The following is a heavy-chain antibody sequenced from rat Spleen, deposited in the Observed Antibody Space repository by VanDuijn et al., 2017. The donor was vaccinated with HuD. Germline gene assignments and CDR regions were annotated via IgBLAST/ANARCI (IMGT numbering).Heavy chain of an antibody. V-gene: IGHV5-22*01. CDR3: TRLSMIRGMDA. CDR2: INYEGSST. D-gene: IGHD4-3*01. Sequence: EVQVVESGGGLLQPGRSMKLSCAASGFTFSNYYMAWVRQAPTRGLEWVASINYEGSSTYYGDTVKGRFTISRDNATSTLYLQMSSLRSEDTATYYCTRLSMIRGMDAWGQGASVTVSS. CDR1: GFTFSNYY. J-gene: IGHJ4*01.